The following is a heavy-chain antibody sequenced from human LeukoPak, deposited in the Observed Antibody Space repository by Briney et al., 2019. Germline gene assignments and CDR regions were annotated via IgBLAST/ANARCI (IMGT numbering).Heavy chain of an antibody. V-gene: IGHV3-7*03. D-gene: IGHD1-26*01. CDR2: SAPDGSEP. Sequence: GGSLRLSCAAPGFTFRRWINWVRQAPGKGLEWVANSAPDGSEPNYADSVKGRFTVSGDNAKNSLYLQMSSLRAEDTAVYYCAKTSYTGSYYYYYYCMGVWGKGTTVTVSS. CDR3: AKTSYTGSYYYYYYCMGV. CDR1: GFTFRRW. J-gene: IGHJ6*03.